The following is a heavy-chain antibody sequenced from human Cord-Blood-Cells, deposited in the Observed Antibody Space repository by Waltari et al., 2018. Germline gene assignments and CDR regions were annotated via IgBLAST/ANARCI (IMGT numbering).Heavy chain of an antibody. Sequence: EVQLVESGGGLVKPGGSLRLSCAASGFTFSSYSMNWVRKAPGKGLEWVSSISSSSSYIYYADSVKGRFTISRDNAKNSLYLQMNSLRAEDTAVYYCARESSIAAPNTFDYWGQGTLVTVSS. D-gene: IGHD6-6*01. CDR2: ISSSSSYI. CDR3: ARESSIAAPNTFDY. V-gene: IGHV3-21*01. CDR1: GFTFSSYS. J-gene: IGHJ4*02.